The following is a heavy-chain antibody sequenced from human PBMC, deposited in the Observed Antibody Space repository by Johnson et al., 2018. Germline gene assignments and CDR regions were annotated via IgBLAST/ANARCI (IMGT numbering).Heavy chain of an antibody. CDR1: GGSFSGYY. CDR3: AGGSKRWLVSPMDG. D-gene: IGHD6-19*01. V-gene: IGHV4-34*01. Sequence: QVQLQQWGAGLLKPSETLSLTCAVYGGSFSGYYWSWIRQPPGKGLEWIGEINHRGSTNYNPSLKSRVTIAVDTSKNQFSLKLSSVTAADTAVYYCAGGSKRWLVSPMDGWGKGTTVTVSS. J-gene: IGHJ6*03. CDR2: INHRGST.